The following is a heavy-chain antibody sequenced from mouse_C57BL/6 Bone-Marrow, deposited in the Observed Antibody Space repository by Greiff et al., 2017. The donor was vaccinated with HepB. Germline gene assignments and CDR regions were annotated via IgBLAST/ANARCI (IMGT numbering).Heavy chain of an antibody. CDR3: ARSVMITTGYYYAMDY. J-gene: IGHJ4*01. CDR1: GFSLTSYG. Sequence: QVQLQQSGPGLVQPSQSLSITCTVSGFSLTSYGVHWVRQSPGKGLEWLGVIWSGGSTDYNAAFISRLSISKDNSKSQVFFKMNSLQADDTAIYYCARSVMITTGYYYAMDYWGQGTSVTVSS. D-gene: IGHD2-4*01. CDR2: IWSGGST. V-gene: IGHV2-2*01.